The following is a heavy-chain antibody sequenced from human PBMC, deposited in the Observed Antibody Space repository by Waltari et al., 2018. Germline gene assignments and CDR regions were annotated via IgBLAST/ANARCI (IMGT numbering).Heavy chain of an antibody. CDR3: ARDAVDAFDI. Sequence: QVQLVQSGAEVKKPGASVKVSCKASGYTFTGYYMHWVRQAPGQGLEWMGWINPNSGGRNYAQNVKGRVTRTRDTSISTAYMELSRLRSDDTAVYYCARDAVDAFDIWGQGTMVTVSS. V-gene: IGHV1-2*02. J-gene: IGHJ3*02. CDR1: GYTFTGYY. CDR2: INPNSGGR.